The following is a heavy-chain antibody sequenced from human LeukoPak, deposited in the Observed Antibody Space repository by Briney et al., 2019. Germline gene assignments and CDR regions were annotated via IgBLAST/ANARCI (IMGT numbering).Heavy chain of an antibody. CDR1: GGSFSNYD. Sequence: LETLSLTCAVYGGSFSNYDWTWIRQPPGKGLEWIGEIQHSGRTNYNPSLKSRITISADTSKKQFSLRLSSVTAADTAVYYCARGRSRVTIFGVALNWLDSWGQGNLVTVSS. D-gene: IGHD3-3*01. CDR3: ARGRSRVTIFGVALNWLDS. J-gene: IGHJ5*01. V-gene: IGHV4-34*01. CDR2: IQHSGRT.